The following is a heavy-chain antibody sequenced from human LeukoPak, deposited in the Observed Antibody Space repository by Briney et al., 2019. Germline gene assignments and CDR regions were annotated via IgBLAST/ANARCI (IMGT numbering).Heavy chain of an antibody. CDR1: GGTFSSYT. D-gene: IGHD1-26*01. CDR2: IIPILGIA. Sequence: SVKVSCKASGGTFSSYTISWVRQAPGQGLEWMGRIIPILGIANYAQKFQGRVTITADKSTSTAYMELSSLRSEDTAVYYCASGSIVGATVDYWGQGTLVTVSS. V-gene: IGHV1-69*02. J-gene: IGHJ4*02. CDR3: ASGSIVGATVDY.